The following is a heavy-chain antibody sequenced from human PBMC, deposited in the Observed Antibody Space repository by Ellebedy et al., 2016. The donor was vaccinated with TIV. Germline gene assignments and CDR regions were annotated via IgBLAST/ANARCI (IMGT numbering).Heavy chain of an antibody. V-gene: IGHV3-66*01. CDR2: MYSSGVT. CDR1: GITVSNNY. D-gene: IGHD7-27*01. J-gene: IGHJ4*02. Sequence: GGSLRLXCVASGITVSNNYMRWVRQAPGKGLEWVSLMYSSGVTRYADSVKGRFTISRDNSQNTLFLQMDSLRVEDTAMYYCARDPPAINTRTWGWGQGTLVTVSA. CDR3: ARDPPAINTRTWG.